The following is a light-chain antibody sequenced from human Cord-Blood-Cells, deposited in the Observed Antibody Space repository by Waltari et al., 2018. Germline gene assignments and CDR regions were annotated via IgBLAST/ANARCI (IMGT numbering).Light chain of an antibody. CDR2: VVS. CDR1: SSDLGGYNY. CDR3: SSYTSSSTLV. V-gene: IGLV2-14*01. Sequence: QSALTQPASVSGSPGQSITISCTGTSSDLGGYNYVSWYQQHPGKAPKLMIYVVSKRPAGVSNRFSGSKSGNTASLTISGLQAEDEADYYCSSYTSSSTLVFGGGTKLTVL. J-gene: IGLJ3*02.